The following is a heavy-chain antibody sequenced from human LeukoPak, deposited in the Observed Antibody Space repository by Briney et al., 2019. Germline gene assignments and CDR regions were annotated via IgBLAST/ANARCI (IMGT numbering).Heavy chain of an antibody. CDR3: ARDLWMTRSSGQKTSAY. CDR2: INPNSGGT. D-gene: IGHD6-25*01. V-gene: IGHV1-2*02. Sequence: GASVKVSCKASGYTFTGYYMHWVRQAPGQGLEWMGWINPNSGGTNYAQKFQGRVTMTRDTSISTAYMELSRLRSDDTAVYYCARDLWMTRSSGQKTSAYWGQGTLVTVSS. J-gene: IGHJ4*02. CDR1: GYTFTGYY.